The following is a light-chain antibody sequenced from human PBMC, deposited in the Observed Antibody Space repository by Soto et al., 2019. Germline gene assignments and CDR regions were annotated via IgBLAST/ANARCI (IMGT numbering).Light chain of an antibody. Sequence: EIVLTQSPGTLSLSPGERATLSCRASQTVSSSYLAWFQQKPGQAPRLLIYGASYRATGIPDRFSGSVSGTDFTLTISRLEPEDFAVYYCQQYGTSPPLTFGAGTRVEV. CDR2: GAS. J-gene: IGKJ4*01. V-gene: IGKV3-20*01. CDR3: QQYGTSPPLT. CDR1: QTVSSSY.